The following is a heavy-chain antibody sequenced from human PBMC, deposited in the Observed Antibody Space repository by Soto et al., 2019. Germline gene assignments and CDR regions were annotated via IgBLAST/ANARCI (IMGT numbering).Heavy chain of an antibody. CDR2: IIPIVETP. J-gene: IGHJ5*02. CDR1: GGTFNSYY. V-gene: IGHV1-69*13. D-gene: IGHD3-22*01. CDR3: ARLSRPNYEDTSGFFKGNWFDP. Sequence: SVKVSCKASGGTFNSYYINWVRQAPGQGLEWMGGIIPIVETPKYAQKFQGRVTITADESTNTVYMELSSLRSEDTAMYYCARLSRPNYEDTSGFFKGNWFDPGGQGSLVNVAS.